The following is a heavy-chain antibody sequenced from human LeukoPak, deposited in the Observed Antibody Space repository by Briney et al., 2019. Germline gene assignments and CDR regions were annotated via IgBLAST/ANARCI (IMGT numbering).Heavy chain of an antibody. D-gene: IGHD5-18*01. CDR3: ARRGGGNTGGFYFDY. CDR1: GFTFSSYW. Sequence: GGSLRLSCAASGFTFSSYWMSWIRQAPGKGLEWVANIKQDGSEKYYVDSVKGRFTISRDNAKNSLYLQMNSLEASDTAMYYCARRGGGNTGGFYFDYWGQGSLVTVSS. CDR2: IKQDGSEK. J-gene: IGHJ4*02. V-gene: IGHV3-7*03.